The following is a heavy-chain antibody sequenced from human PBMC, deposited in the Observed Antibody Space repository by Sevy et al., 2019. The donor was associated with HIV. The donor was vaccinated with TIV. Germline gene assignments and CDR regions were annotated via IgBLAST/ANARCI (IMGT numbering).Heavy chain of an antibody. V-gene: IGHV1-69*13. J-gene: IGHJ6*02. Sequence: ASVKVSCKASGGTFSSYAISWVRQAPGQGLEWMGGIIPIFGTANYAQKFQGRVTITADESTSTAYMELSSLRSEDTAVYYCVGATYYDFWSGYSVNYYYGMDVWGQGTTVTVSS. CDR2: IIPIFGTA. CDR1: GGTFSSYA. D-gene: IGHD3-3*01. CDR3: VGATYYDFWSGYSVNYYYGMDV.